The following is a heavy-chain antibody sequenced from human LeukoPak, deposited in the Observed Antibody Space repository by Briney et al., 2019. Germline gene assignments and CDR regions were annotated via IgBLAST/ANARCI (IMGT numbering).Heavy chain of an antibody. Sequence: GASVKVSRKASGYTFTSYYMHWVRQAPGQGLEWMGIINPSGGSTSYAQKFQGRVTMTRDMSTSTVYMELSSLRSEDTAVYYCARGISDIVVVVAAYFDYWGQGTLVTVSS. CDR1: GYTFTSYY. J-gene: IGHJ4*02. D-gene: IGHD2-15*01. CDR3: ARGISDIVVVVAAYFDY. V-gene: IGHV1-46*01. CDR2: INPSGGST.